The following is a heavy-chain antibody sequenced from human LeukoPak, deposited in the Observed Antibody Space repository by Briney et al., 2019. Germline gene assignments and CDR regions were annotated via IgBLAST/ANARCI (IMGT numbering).Heavy chain of an antibody. D-gene: IGHD3-10*01. Sequence: ASVKVSCKASGGTFSSYAISWVRQAPGQGPEWMGGIIPIFGTANYAQKFQGRVTITADKSTSTAYMELSSLRSEDTAVYYCARDPTTLLWFGELTQGWFDPWGQGTLVTVSS. V-gene: IGHV1-69*06. J-gene: IGHJ5*02. CDR1: GGTFSSYA. CDR2: IIPIFGTA. CDR3: ARDPTTLLWFGELTQGWFDP.